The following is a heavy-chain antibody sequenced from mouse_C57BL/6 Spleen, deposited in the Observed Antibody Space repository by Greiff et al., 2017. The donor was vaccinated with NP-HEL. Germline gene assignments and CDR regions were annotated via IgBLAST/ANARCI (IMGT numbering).Heavy chain of an antibody. D-gene: IGHD3-2*02. CDR2: ISSGGDYI. CDR3: TRGCSAGPAWFAY. J-gene: IGHJ3*01. V-gene: IGHV5-9-1*02. Sequence: EVKLVESGEGLVKPGGSLKLSCAASGFTFSSYAMSWVRQTPEKRLEWVAYISSGGDYIYYADTVKGRFTISRDTARNTLYLQMSSLKAEDTAMCDCTRGCSAGPAWFAYWGQGTLVTVSA. CDR1: GFTFSSYA.